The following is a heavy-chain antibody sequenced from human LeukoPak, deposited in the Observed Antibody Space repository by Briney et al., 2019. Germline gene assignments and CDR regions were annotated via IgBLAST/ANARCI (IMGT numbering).Heavy chain of an antibody. D-gene: IGHD6-19*01. CDR2: TNQDGSKN. CDR1: EFTFSHYW. CDR3: ATTVAGYADDYFDY. J-gene: IGHJ4*02. V-gene: IGHV3-7*01. Sequence: GGSLRLSCAASEFTFSHYWMSWVRQAPGKGLERGADTNQDGSKNYYVDSVRGRFTISRDNAKNSLYLQMNSLRAEDTAVYYCATTVAGYADDYFDYWGQGTLVTVSS.